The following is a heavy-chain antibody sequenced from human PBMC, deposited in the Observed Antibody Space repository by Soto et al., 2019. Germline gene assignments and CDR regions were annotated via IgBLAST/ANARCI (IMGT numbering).Heavy chain of an antibody. CDR3: ARSRDGYSFYFYYGMDG. V-gene: IGHV3-30*03. J-gene: IGHJ6*02. Sequence: LRLSCAASGFTFTSYGMHWVRQAPGKGLEWMALILHDGSAEYYADSVKGRLTISRDNSKNTLYLQMNSLRAEDTAVYYCARSRDGYSFYFYYGMDGWGQGTTVTVSS. CDR1: GFTFTSYG. D-gene: IGHD4-4*01. CDR2: ILHDGSAE.